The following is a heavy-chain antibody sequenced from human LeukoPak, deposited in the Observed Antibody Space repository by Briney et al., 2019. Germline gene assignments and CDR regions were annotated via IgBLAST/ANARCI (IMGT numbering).Heavy chain of an antibody. J-gene: IGHJ4*02. CDR3: ARHLDDSSGYYYRTMYYFDY. CDR2: ISPGDSDT. D-gene: IGHD3-22*01. Sequence: GESLKISCKGSGYSFTTYRIGWVRQMPGKGLEWMGVISPGDSDTRYSPSFQGQVTISADKSISTAYLQWSSLKASDTAMYYCARHLDDSSGYYYRTMYYFDYWGQGTLVTVSS. CDR1: GYSFTTYR. V-gene: IGHV5-51*01.